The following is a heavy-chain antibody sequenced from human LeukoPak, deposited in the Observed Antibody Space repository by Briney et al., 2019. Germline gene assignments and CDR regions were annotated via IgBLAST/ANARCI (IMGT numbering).Heavy chain of an antibody. D-gene: IGHD2-8*01. V-gene: IGHV4-59*01. Sequence: SETLSLTCTASGFSISSYYWSWIRQPPGKGLEWMGYIYYSGSNNYNPSPKSGAITSVDTSKIQFSLKLSSVTAEDTAVYYGARDPGTCNNGVCYYYYGMDVRRQATTVSDSS. CDR3: ARDPGTCNNGVCYYYYGMDV. J-gene: IGHJ6*01. CDR2: IYYSGSN. CDR1: GFSISSYY.